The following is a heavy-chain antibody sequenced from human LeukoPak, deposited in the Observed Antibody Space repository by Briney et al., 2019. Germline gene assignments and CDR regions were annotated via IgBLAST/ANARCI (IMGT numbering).Heavy chain of an antibody. J-gene: IGHJ4*02. CDR1: GGSISSGGYS. CDR3: ARDPLPLDY. V-gene: IGHV4-30-2*01. Sequence: SETLSLTCAVSGGSISSGGYSWSWIRQPPGKGLEWIGYIYHSGSTYYNPSLKSRVTISVDRSKNQFSLKLSSVTAADTAVYYCARDPLPLDYWGQGTLVTVSS. CDR2: IYHSGST.